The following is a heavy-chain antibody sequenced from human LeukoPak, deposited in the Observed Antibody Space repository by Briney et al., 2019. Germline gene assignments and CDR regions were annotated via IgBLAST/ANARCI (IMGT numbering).Heavy chain of an antibody. V-gene: IGHV3-30*03. Sequence: GGSLRLSCAASGFTFSSYGMHWVRQAPGKGLEWVAVISYDGSNKYYADSVKGRFTISRDNSKNTLYLQMNSLRAEDTAVYYCAREWGLGYYFDYWGQGTLVTVSS. D-gene: IGHD3-16*01. CDR2: ISYDGSNK. J-gene: IGHJ4*02. CDR1: GFTFSSYG. CDR3: AREWGLGYYFDY.